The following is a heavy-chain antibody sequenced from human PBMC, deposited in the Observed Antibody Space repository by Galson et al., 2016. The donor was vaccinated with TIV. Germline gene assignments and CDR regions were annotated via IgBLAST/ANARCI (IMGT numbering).Heavy chain of an antibody. CDR2: ITPDSGDT. CDR1: GHIFTGYY. D-gene: IGHD3-22*01. CDR3: ASGIYYYESGHSYGDYLRL. Sequence: SVKVSCKASGHIFTGYYIHWVRQAPGQGLEWMGWITPDSGDTKYAQKFQGRVTMTRDTSVSTAHMELSSLRSDDTAVYYCASGIYYYESGHSYGDYLRLWGQGTLVTVPS. V-gene: IGHV1-2*02. J-gene: IGHJ1*01.